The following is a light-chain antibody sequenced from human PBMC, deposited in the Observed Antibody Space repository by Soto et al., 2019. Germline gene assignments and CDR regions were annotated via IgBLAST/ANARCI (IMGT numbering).Light chain of an antibody. J-gene: IGKJ4*01. CDR2: DAS. V-gene: IGKV3-11*01. CDR1: QTITNF. Sequence: EIVLTQSPATLSLSPGERATLSCRASQTITNFLSWYQQKPGQAPRLLIYDASNRATGVPARFSGSGSGTDFTLTISSLEPEDFAIYYCHQRSDWSLTFGGGTEVEIK. CDR3: HQRSDWSLT.